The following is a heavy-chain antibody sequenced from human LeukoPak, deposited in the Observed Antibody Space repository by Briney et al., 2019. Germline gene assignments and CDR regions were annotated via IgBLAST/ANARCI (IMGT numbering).Heavy chain of an antibody. D-gene: IGHD6-19*01. CDR2: IIPIFGTA. V-gene: IGHV1-69*06. CDR1: GGTFISYA. J-gene: IGHJ3*02. CDR3: ALGPGIAVAVDQRVDAFDI. Sequence: SVKVSCKASGGTFISYAISWVRQAPGQGLEWMGGIIPIFGTANYAQKFQGRVTITADKSTSTAYMELSSLRSEDTAVYYCALGPGIAVAVDQRVDAFDIWGQGTMVTVSS.